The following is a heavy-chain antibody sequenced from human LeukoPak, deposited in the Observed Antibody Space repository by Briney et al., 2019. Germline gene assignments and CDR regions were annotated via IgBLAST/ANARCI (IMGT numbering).Heavy chain of an antibody. CDR2: VSLAGPT. J-gene: IGHJ4*02. V-gene: IGHV4-4*02. CDR1: GGSISNTNW. Sequence: PTGTLSLTCDVSGGSISNTNWWSWVRQPPGQGLEWIGEVSLAGPTNYNPSLNARVTMSLDESSNQLSLKLTSVTAADTAIYYCSRESGAFCPFGYWGQGTLVIVPS. D-gene: IGHD1-26*01. CDR3: SRESGAFCPFGY.